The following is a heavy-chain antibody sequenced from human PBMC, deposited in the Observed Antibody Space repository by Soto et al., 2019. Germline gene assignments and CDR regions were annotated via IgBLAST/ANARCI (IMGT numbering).Heavy chain of an antibody. CDR1: GDTFSFYT. V-gene: IGHV1-69*02. J-gene: IGHJ4*02. D-gene: IGHD3-10*01. Sequence: QVQLVQSGTEVKKPGSSVKVSCKASGDTFSFYTINWVRQAPGLGLEWVGRINPIVSMSNYAQKFQGRVSMTADKSTRTAYMELRSLRSDDTAMYFCAASYGSGYRAFDYWGQGALVTVSS. CDR3: AASYGSGYRAFDY. CDR2: INPIVSMS.